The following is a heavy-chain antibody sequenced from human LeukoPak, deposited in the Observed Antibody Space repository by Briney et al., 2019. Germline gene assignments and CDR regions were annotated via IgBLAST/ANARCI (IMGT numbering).Heavy chain of an antibody. V-gene: IGHV1-18*01. D-gene: IGHD3-22*01. J-gene: IGHJ4*02. Sequence: ASVKVSCKASGYTFTSYGISWVRQAPGQGLEWMGWISAYNGNTNYAQKLQGRVTMTTDTSTSTAYMELRSLRSDDTAVYYCARVTYYDSSGYPPFDYWGQGTLVTVSS. CDR2: ISAYNGNT. CDR1: GYTFTSYG. CDR3: ARVTYYDSSGYPPFDY.